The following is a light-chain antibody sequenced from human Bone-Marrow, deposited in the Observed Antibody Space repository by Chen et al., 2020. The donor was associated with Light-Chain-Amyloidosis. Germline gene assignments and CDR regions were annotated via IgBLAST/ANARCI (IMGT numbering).Light chain of an antibody. CDR1: SSNIGSNY. V-gene: IGLV1-47*01. CDR2: RNN. Sequence: QSVLTQPPSASGTPGQRVTISCSGSSSNIGSNYGYWYQQLPGTAPKLLIYRNNQRPSGVPDRFSGSKSGTSASLAISGLRSEDEADYYCAAWDDSLSALYVFGTGTKVTVL. J-gene: IGLJ1*01. CDR3: AAWDDSLSALYV.